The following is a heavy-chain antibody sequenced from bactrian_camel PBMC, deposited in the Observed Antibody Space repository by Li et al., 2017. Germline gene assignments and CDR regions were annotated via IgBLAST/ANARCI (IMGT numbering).Heavy chain of an antibody. D-gene: IGHD3*01. V-gene: IGHV3S53*01. J-gene: IGHJ6*01. CDR2: ITSDGDT. Sequence: HVQLVESGGGSVQAGGSLKLSCAASGRTDRQHCMAWFRQGPGKDREGVAVITSDGDTTYADRVKGRFIVSKDNTKKILFLQMNSLKPEDTAMYYCAAERQRTYVGCPTIALPQRFGTWGQGTQVTVS. CDR1: GRTDRQHC. CDR3: AAERQRTYVGCPTIALPQRFGT.